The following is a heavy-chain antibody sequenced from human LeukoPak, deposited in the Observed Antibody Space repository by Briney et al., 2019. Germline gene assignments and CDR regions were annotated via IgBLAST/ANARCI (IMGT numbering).Heavy chain of an antibody. CDR1: GGSLSGYY. CDR2: IYYTGTT. J-gene: IGHJ6*02. V-gene: IGHV4-59*01. D-gene: IGHD4-17*01. Sequence: SETLSLTCTVSGGSLSGYYWSWIRQLPGKGLEWIGYIYYTGTTNYNPSLRSRVTISVDTSRNQFSLRLSSVTAADTAVYYCAREDPQTTVPEGMDVWGHGTTVIVSS. CDR3: AREDPQTTVPEGMDV.